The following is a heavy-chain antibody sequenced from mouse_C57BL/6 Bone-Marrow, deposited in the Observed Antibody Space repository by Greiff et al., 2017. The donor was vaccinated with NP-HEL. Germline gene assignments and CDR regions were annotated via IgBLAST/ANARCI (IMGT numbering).Heavy chain of an antibody. J-gene: IGHJ2*01. Sequence: EVQRVESGGGLVQPGGSLSLSCAASGFTFTDYYMSWVRQPPGKALEWLGFIRNKANGYTTEYSASVKGRFTISRDNSQSILYLQMNALRAEDSATYYCARGLYYGSSYDYFDYWGQGTTLTVSS. CDR1: GFTFTDYY. D-gene: IGHD1-1*01. CDR3: ARGLYYGSSYDYFDY. CDR2: IRNKANGYTT. V-gene: IGHV7-3*01.